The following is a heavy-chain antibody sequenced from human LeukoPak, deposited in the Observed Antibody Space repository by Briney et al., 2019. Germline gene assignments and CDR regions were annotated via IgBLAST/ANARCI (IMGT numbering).Heavy chain of an antibody. CDR1: GFTFSSYA. J-gene: IGHJ4*02. CDR2: ISYDGSNK. V-gene: IGHV3-30*04. Sequence: GGSLRLSCAASGFTFSSYAMHWVRQAPGKGLEWVAVISYDGSNKYYADSVKGRFTISRDNSKNTLYLQMNSLRAEDTAVYYCAKVGPLYDSSGYYFGYWGQGTLVTVSS. D-gene: IGHD3-22*01. CDR3: AKVGPLYDSSGYYFGY.